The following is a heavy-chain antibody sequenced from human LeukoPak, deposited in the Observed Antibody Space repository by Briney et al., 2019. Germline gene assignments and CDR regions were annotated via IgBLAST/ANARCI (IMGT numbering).Heavy chain of an antibody. CDR1: GFSFSKYW. J-gene: IGHJ4*02. CDR2: IKEDGSYT. Sequence: GGSLRLSCAASGFSFSKYWMHWVRQTPGEGLVWVSRIKEDGSYTSYADSVKGRFTISRDNARNTVFLQMNSLRAEDTAVYYCARDFDMGITPGDDFDFWGQGTLVTVSS. CDR3: ARDFDMGITPGDDFDF. V-gene: IGHV3-74*01. D-gene: IGHD3-9*01.